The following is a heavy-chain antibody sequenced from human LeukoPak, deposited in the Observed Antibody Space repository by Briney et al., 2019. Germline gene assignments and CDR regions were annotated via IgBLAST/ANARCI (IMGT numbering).Heavy chain of an antibody. J-gene: IGHJ4*02. CDR3: ARGTQDYYDSSGYYPPLDY. Sequence: SETLSLTCAVYGGSFSGYYWSWIRQPPGKGLEWIGEINHGGSTNYNPSLKSRVTISVDTSKNQFSLKLSSVTAADTAVYYCARGTQDYYDSSGYYPPLDYWGQGTLVTVSS. CDR1: GGSFSGYY. V-gene: IGHV4-34*01. CDR2: INHGGST. D-gene: IGHD3-22*01.